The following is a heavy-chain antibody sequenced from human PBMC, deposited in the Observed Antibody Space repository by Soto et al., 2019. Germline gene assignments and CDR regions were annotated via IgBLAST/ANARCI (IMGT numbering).Heavy chain of an antibody. CDR1: SGSISSSNW. CDR2: IYHSGST. V-gene: IGHV4-4*02. J-gene: IGHJ4*02. D-gene: IGHD2-2*01. CDR3: ARNIVVVPAALNYFDY. Sequence: PSETLSLTCAVSSGSISSSNWWSWVRQPPGKGLEWIGEIYHSGSTNYNPSLKSRVTISVDKSKNQFSLKLSSVTAADTAVYYCARNIVVVPAALNYFDYWGQGTLVTVSS.